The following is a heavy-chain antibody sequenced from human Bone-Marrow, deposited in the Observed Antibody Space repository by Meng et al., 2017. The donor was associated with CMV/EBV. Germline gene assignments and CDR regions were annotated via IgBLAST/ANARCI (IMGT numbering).Heavy chain of an antibody. D-gene: IGHD5-18*01. CDR3: ARDHGYVAVPNWLDP. CDR2: ISPYNGNT. Sequence: ASVKVSCKASGYIFTSYGISWVRQAPGQGLEWMGWISPYNGNTKYAQKFQGRVTMTTDTSTSTAYMELRSLRSDDTAVYYCARDHGYVAVPNWLDPWGQGTLVTVSS. V-gene: IGHV1-18*01. J-gene: IGHJ5*02. CDR1: GYIFTSYG.